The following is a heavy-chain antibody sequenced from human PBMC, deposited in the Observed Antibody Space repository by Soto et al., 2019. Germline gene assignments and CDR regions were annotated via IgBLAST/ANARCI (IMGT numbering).Heavy chain of an antibody. J-gene: IGHJ3*01. V-gene: IGHV3-11*01. CDR2: ISSGSETI. D-gene: IGHD2-15*01. Sequence: GGSLRLSCAASGFIFSDYYMSWIRQAPGKGLEWLSYISSGSETIYYADSVRGRFTISRDNAKKSLYLQMNSLRDEDTAVYYCARDRCSGGTCYEDAFDVWGQGTMVTVSS. CDR3: ARDRCSGGTCYEDAFDV. CDR1: GFIFSDYY.